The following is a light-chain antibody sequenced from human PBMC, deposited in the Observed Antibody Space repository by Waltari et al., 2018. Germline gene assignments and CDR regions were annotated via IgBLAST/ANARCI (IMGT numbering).Light chain of an antibody. Sequence: QSVLTQPPSVSAAPGQKVTISCSGSSPNIGNKYVSWYQQLPGTAPKLLIYDNNKRPSGIPDRFSGSKSGTSATLDITGLQTGDEADYHCGTWDSSLSTGVFGGGTKLTVL. J-gene: IGLJ3*02. CDR1: SPNIGNKY. CDR2: DNN. CDR3: GTWDSSLSTGV. V-gene: IGLV1-51*01.